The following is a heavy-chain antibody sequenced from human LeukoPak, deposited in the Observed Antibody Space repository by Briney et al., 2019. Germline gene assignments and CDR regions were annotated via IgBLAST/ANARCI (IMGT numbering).Heavy chain of an antibody. CDR1: GFTFSSYG. J-gene: IGHJ5*02. Sequence: GSLRLSCAASGFTFSSYGMHWIRQPPGKGLEWIGEINHSGSTNNNPSLKSRVTISVDTSKNQFSLKLSSVTAADTAVYYCARGGGGMRIYGKNWFDPWGQGTLVTVSS. V-gene: IGHV4-34*01. CDR3: ARGGGGMRIYGKNWFDP. D-gene: IGHD3-16*01. CDR2: INHSGST.